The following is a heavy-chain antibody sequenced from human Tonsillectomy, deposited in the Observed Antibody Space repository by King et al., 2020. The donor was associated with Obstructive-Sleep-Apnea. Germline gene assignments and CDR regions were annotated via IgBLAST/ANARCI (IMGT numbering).Heavy chain of an antibody. V-gene: IGHV1-2*02. D-gene: IGHD6-13*01. CDR2: INPNSGGT. Sequence: QLVQSGAEVKKPGASVKVSCKASGYSFTGNYMHWVRQAPGQGLEWMGWINPNSGGTDYAQKFQGRVTMTRDTSISTAYMELSRLSSDDTAVYYCARDAAAEFHRRVNYFDYWGQGTLVTVSS. CDR1: GYSFTGNY. J-gene: IGHJ4*02. CDR3: ARDAAAEFHRRVNYFDY.